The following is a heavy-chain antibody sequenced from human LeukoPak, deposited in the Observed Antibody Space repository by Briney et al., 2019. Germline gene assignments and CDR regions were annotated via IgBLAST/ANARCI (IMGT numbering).Heavy chain of an antibody. CDR3: ARARYYDFWSGYSRPGAFDI. J-gene: IGHJ3*02. V-gene: IGHV4-4*02. CDR2: IYHSGST. CDR1: GFTFSSYG. D-gene: IGHD3-3*01. Sequence: PGGSLRLSCAASGFTFSSYGMHWVRQPPGKGLEWIGEIYHSGSTNYNPSLKSRVTISVDKSKNQFSLKLSSVTAADTAVYYCARARYYDFWSGYSRPGAFDIWGQGTMVTVSS.